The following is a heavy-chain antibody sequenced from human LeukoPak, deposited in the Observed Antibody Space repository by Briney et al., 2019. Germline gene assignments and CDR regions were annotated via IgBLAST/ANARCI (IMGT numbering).Heavy chain of an antibody. CDR2: MNPNSGNT. Sequence: ASVKVSCKASGYTFTSYDIYWVRQAAGQGLEWMGWMNPNSGNTGYTQKFLGRVTMTRNTSISTAYMELSSLRSEDTALYYCARGHEWAPNSSPGYWGQGTLVTVSS. J-gene: IGHJ4*02. V-gene: IGHV1-8*01. CDR3: ARGHEWAPNSSPGY. D-gene: IGHD6-19*01. CDR1: GYTFTSYD.